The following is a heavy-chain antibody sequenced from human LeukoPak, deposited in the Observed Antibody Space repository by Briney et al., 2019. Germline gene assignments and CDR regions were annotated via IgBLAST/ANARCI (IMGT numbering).Heavy chain of an antibody. V-gene: IGHV3-9*01. CDR2: ISWNSGSI. J-gene: IGHJ4*02. Sequence: PGGSLRLSCAASGFTFDDYAMHWVRQAPGKGLEWVSGISWNSGSIGYADSVKGRFTISRDNAKNSLYLQMNSLRAEDTALYYCAKAQTVHYYDSSGYLDYWGQGTLVTVSS. CDR3: AKAQTVHYYDSSGYLDY. D-gene: IGHD3-22*01. CDR1: GFTFDDYA.